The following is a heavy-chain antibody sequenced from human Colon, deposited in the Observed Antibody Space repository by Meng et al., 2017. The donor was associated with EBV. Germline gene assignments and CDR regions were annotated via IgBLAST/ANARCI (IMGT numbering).Heavy chain of an antibody. Sequence: QAPIRQVGDRLVQPSETLSRTFAFSGGSFSGFYWSWIRQAPVKVLEWIGEINHSGSTKSNPSLESRVSISVDTSENQVSLKLTSVTAADTAVYYCARRTTVNLRSFDSWGQGTLVTVSS. D-gene: IGHD4-17*01. J-gene: IGHJ4*02. CDR2: INHSGST. CDR3: ARRTTVNLRSFDS. CDR1: GGSFSGFY. V-gene: IGHV4-34*02.